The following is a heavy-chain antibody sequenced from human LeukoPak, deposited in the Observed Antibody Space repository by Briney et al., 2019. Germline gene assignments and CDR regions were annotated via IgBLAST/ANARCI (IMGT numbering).Heavy chain of an antibody. CDR3: ARDGIHHYYDSSGYSLGY. Sequence: ASVKVSCKASGYPFTSYYMHWVRQAPGQGLEWMGIINPSGGSTSYAQKFQGRVTMTRDMSTSTVYMELSSLRSEDTAVYYCARDGIHHYYDSSGYSLGYWGQGTLVTVSS. D-gene: IGHD3-22*01. J-gene: IGHJ4*02. CDR1: GYPFTSYY. CDR2: INPSGGST. V-gene: IGHV1-46*01.